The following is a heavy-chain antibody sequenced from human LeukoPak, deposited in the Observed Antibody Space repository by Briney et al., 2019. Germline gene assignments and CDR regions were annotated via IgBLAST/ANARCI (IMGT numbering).Heavy chain of an antibody. CDR3: AIYDSSGYYLDH. D-gene: IGHD3-22*01. Sequence: SETLSLTCNVSGGSISRNTYYWGWIRQPPGEGLEWLGSLYYSVTTYSNPSLKSRVTISVNTSKNQFFLTLSSVTAADTAVYYCAIYDSSGYYLDHWGQGTLVTVSS. CDR2: LYYSVTT. J-gene: IGHJ4*02. V-gene: IGHV4-39*01. CDR1: GGSISRNTYY.